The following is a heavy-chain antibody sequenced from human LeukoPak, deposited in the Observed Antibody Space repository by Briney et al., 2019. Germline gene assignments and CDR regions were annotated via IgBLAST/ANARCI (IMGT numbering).Heavy chain of an antibody. CDR2: MNPNSGNT. CDR1: GGTFSSNA. J-gene: IGHJ6*02. Sequence: GASVKVSCKVPGGTFSSNAINWVRQATGQGLEWMGWMNPNSGNTGYAQKFQGRVTMTRNTSISTAYMELSSLRSEDTAVYYCARRYYDFWSGLSIGRHYYYYGMDVWGQGTTVTVSS. CDR3: ARRYYDFWSGLSIGRHYYYYGMDV. V-gene: IGHV1-8*02. D-gene: IGHD3-3*01.